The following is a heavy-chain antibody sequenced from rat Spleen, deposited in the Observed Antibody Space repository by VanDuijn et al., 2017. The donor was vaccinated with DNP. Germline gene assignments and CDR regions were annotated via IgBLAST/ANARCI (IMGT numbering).Heavy chain of an antibody. CDR1: GFSLTSYT. CDR3: ASNWDY. V-gene: IGHV2-6*01. Sequence: QVQLKESGPGLVQPSQTLSPTCTVSGFSLTSYTVSWVRQPPGKGLEWIAAISSGGSTYYNSALKSRLSISRDTSKSQVFLKMNSLQTEDTAMYFCASNWDYWGQGVMVTVSS. CDR2: ISSGGST. J-gene: IGHJ2*01. D-gene: IGHD5-1*01.